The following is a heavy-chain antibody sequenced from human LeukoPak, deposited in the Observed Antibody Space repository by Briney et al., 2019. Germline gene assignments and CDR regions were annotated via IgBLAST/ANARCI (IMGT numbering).Heavy chain of an antibody. CDR1: GYTFTSYA. D-gene: IGHD3-10*01. CDR3: ARGELLWFGELLGALAEYFQH. CDR2: INTNTGNP. V-gene: IGHV7-4-1*02. J-gene: IGHJ1*01. Sequence: ASVKVSCKASGYTFTSYAMNWVRQAPGQGLEWMGWINTNTGNPTYAQGSTGRFVFSLDTSVSTAYLQISSLKAEDTAVYYCARGELLWFGELLGALAEYFQHWGQGTLVTVSS.